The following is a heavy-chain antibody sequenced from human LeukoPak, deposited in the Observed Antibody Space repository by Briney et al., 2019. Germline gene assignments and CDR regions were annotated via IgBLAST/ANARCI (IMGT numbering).Heavy chain of an antibody. V-gene: IGHV3-30*04. CDR2: ISYDGSNK. D-gene: IGHD5-18*01. CDR1: GFNFGSYA. Sequence: GGSLRLSCAASGFNFGSYAMNWVRQVPGKGLEWVAVISYDGSNKYYADSVKGRFTISRDNSKNTLYLQMNSLRAEDTAVYYCARDPAGSLRGYSYGILGYWGQGTLVTVSS. J-gene: IGHJ4*02. CDR3: ARDPAGSLRGYSYGILGY.